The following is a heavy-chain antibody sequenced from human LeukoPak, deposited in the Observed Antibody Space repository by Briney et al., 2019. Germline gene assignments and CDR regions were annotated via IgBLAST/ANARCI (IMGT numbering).Heavy chain of an antibody. CDR2: IYSGGTT. V-gene: IGHV3-53*01. CDR3: AKGSDDSSGYLETGYFDY. Sequence: GGSLRLSCAASGFTVSSSYISWVRQAPGKGLEWVSAIYSGGTTYYADSVKGRFTISRDNSKSTLYLQMNSLRAEDTAVYYCAKGSDDSSGYLETGYFDYWGQGTLVTVSS. J-gene: IGHJ4*02. CDR1: GFTVSSSY. D-gene: IGHD3-22*01.